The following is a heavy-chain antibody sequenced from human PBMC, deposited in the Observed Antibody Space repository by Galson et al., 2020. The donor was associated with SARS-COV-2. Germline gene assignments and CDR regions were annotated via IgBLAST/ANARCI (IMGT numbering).Heavy chain of an antibody. CDR1: GCTFTSYG. V-gene: IGHV1-18*01. CDR3: ARDSVFYYYIDV. D-gene: IGHD3-10*01. Sequence: SSVTVSCKASGCTFTSYGISWVRQAPGQGLAWMGWSSAYNGNTNYAQKLQGRVTMTTDTSTSTADMELRSLRSDDTAEYYCARDSVFYYYIDVWGKGTTVTVSS. CDR2: SSAYNGNT. J-gene: IGHJ6*03.